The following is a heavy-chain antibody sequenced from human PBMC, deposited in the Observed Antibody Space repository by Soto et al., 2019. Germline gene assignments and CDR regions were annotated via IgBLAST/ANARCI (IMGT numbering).Heavy chain of an antibody. CDR2: ISASGGST. D-gene: IGHD5-12*01. CDR3: ARDWLPSGLVGMDV. V-gene: IGHV1-46*01. Sequence: QVQLVQSGAEVKKPGASVKISCRASGYTFTSYYIHWVRQAPGQGLEWMGIISASGGSTSYGEESQGRGTMTRDTSTSTVYMELSSLRSEDTALYYCARDWLPSGLVGMDVWGQGTTVTVSS. CDR1: GYTFTSYY. J-gene: IGHJ6*02.